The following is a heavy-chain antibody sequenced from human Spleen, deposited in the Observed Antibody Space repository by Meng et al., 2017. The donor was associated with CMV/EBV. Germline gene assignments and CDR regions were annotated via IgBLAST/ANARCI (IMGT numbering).Heavy chain of an antibody. D-gene: IGHD2-2*02. Sequence: SETLSLTCAVYGGSFSGYYWSWIRQPPGKGLEWIGEINHSGSTNYNPSLKSRVTISVDTSKNQFSLNLSSVTAADTAVYYCARGEVGGYCSSTSCYRIWWYDPWGQGTLVTVSS. CDR3: ARGEVGGYCSSTSCYRIWWYDP. CDR1: GGSFSGYY. J-gene: IGHJ5*02. CDR2: INHSGST. V-gene: IGHV4-34*01.